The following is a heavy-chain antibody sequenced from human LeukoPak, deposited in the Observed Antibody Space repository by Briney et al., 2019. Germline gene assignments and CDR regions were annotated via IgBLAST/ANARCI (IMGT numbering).Heavy chain of an antibody. J-gene: IGHJ5*02. V-gene: IGHV5-51*01. D-gene: IGHD3-10*01. CDR2: IYPNDSDS. CDR3: GRQRGSSGTINHFDP. Sequence: GESLKISCETSGYSFTTYWIGWLRQMPGTGLEWGGAIYPNDSDSRYSPSFHGQVVISADRSIRTAYLQWNSLKASDTAMYYGGRQRGSSGTINHFDPWGQGTMVSVCS. CDR1: GYSFTTYW.